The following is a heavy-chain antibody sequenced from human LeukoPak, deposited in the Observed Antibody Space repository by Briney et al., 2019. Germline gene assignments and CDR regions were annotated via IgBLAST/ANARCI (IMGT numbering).Heavy chain of an antibody. V-gene: IGHV1-69*13. D-gene: IGHD3-22*01. CDR2: IIPLFGTA. Sequence: GASVKVSCKASGGTFIRYAISWVRQAPGQWLEWMGGIIPLFGTANYAQKSQGRVTIIADESTSTVYMELNSLRFEDTAVYYCAREWNYESSGYFFYYWGQGTLVTVSS. CDR1: GGTFIRYA. CDR3: AREWNYESSGYFFYY. J-gene: IGHJ4*02.